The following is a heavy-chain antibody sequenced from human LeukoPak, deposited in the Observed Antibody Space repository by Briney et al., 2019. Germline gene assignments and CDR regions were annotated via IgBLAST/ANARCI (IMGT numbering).Heavy chain of an antibody. CDR1: GFAFSNFD. CDR2: ILVNGDT. Sequence: GGSLKLSCAASGFAFSNFDMHWVRQSTGGRLEWVAHILVNGDTQYAGSVKGRFTISRENAKSSVYLQMNSLRDGDTAVYHCIRDRFGERTFEIWGQGTMVTVSS. J-gene: IGHJ3*02. D-gene: IGHD3-10*01. V-gene: IGHV3-13*01. CDR3: IRDRFGERTFEI.